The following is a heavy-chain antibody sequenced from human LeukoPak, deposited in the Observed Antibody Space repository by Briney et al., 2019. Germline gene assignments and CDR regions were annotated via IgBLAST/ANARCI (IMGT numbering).Heavy chain of an antibody. Sequence: GGSLRLSCAASGVTFSSYWMHWVRQAPGKGLVWVSRIDSDGSSTSYADSVKGRFTISRDNAKNTLYLQMNSLRAEDTAVYYCARDTRKWEVLPLYWYFDLWGRGTLVTVSS. V-gene: IGHV3-74*01. CDR1: GVTFSSYW. D-gene: IGHD1-26*01. J-gene: IGHJ2*01. CDR2: IDSDGSST. CDR3: ARDTRKWEVLPLYWYFDL.